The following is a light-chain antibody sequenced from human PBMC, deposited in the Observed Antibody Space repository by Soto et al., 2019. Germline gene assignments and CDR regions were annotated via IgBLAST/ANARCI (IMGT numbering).Light chain of an antibody. V-gene: IGLV4-69*01. CDR2: LNSDGSH. Sequence: QLVLTQSPSASASLGASVKLTCTLSSGNSSYAIAWHQQQPEKGPRYLMKLNSDGSHSKGDGIPDRFSGSSSGAERYLTISSLQSEDEADDYCQTWGTGIVVFGGGTQLTVL. CDR1: SGNSSYA. CDR3: QTWGTGIVV. J-gene: IGLJ2*01.